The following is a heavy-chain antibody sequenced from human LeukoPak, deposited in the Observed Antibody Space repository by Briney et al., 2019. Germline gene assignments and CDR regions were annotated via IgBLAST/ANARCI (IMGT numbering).Heavy chain of an antibody. CDR3: ARVPRSYYYYYYMDV. J-gene: IGHJ6*03. CDR2: IYYSGSS. V-gene: IGHV4-59*01. CDR1: GGSISGYH. Sequence: SETLSLTCSVSGGSISGYHWSWIRQPPGKGLEWLGYIYYSGSSNYNPSPKSRVTVSADTSKNQFSLKLSSVTAADTAVYYCARVPRSYYYYYYMDVWGKGTTVTVSS.